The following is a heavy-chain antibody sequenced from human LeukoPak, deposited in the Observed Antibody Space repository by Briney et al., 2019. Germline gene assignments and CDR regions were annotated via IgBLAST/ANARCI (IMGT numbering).Heavy chain of an antibody. Sequence: GGSLRLSCAASGFTSSSYALNWVRQAPGKGLEWVATVSGSGDRMYHADSVKGRFTISRDNSKNTIYLQMNSLRAEDTALYYCAKAAAAPGLDFWGQGTLVTVSS. D-gene: IGHD6-13*01. J-gene: IGHJ4*02. CDR1: GFTSSSYA. CDR2: VSGSGDRM. CDR3: AKAAAAPGLDF. V-gene: IGHV3-23*01.